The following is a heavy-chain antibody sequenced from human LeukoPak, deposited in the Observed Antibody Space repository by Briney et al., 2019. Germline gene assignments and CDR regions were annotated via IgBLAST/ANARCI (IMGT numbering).Heavy chain of an antibody. V-gene: IGHV1-2*02. CDR2: INPNSGGT. J-gene: IGHJ5*02. CDR1: GYTFTGYY. Sequence: ASVKVSCKASGYTFTGYYMHWMRQAPGQGLEWMGWINPNSGGTNYAQKFQGRVTMTRDTSISTAYMELSRLRSDDTAVYYCARVRHRYCSGGSCYSTLALYGWLDPWGQGTLVTVSS. CDR3: ARVRHRYCSGGSCYSTLALYGWLDP. D-gene: IGHD2-15*01.